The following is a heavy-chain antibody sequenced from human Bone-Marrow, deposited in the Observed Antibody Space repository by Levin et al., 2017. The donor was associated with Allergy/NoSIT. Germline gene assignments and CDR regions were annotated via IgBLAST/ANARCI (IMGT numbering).Heavy chain of an antibody. Sequence: GASVKVSCKASGGTSSNYAISWVRQAPGQGLEWMGSVIPISGTTNYAQKFRGRVTVTADESTSTAYMELSGLRSGDTAVYYCASADSSSWEYFPHWGQGTLVTVSS. CDR2: VIPISGTT. CDR3: ASADSSSWEYFPH. V-gene: IGHV1-69*13. D-gene: IGHD6-13*01. CDR1: GGTSSNYA. J-gene: IGHJ1*01.